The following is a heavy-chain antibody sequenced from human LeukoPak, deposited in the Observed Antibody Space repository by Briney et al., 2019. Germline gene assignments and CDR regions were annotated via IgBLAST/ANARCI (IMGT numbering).Heavy chain of an antibody. V-gene: IGHV4-34*01. CDR2: INHSGST. Sequence: SETLSLTCAVYGGSFSGYYWSWIRQPPGKGLEWIGEINHSGSTNYNPSLKSRVTISVDTSKNQFSLKLSSVTAADTAVYYCARQGIVGATIDYWGQGTLVTVPS. CDR1: GGSFSGYY. D-gene: IGHD1-26*01. CDR3: ARQGIVGATIDY. J-gene: IGHJ4*02.